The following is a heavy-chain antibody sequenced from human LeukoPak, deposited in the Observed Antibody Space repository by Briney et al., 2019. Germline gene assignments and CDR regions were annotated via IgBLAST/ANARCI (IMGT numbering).Heavy chain of an antibody. CDR2: IYYSGST. CDR1: GGSISSSSYY. D-gene: IGHD3-16*01. CDR3: ARDTCPSDYFDY. V-gene: IGHV4-61*01. J-gene: IGHJ4*02. Sequence: SETLSLTCTVSGGSISSSSYYWSWIRQPPGKGLEWIGYIYYSGSTNYNPSLKSRVTISVDTSKNQFSLKLSSVTAADTAVYYCARDTCPSDYFDYWGQGTLVTVSS.